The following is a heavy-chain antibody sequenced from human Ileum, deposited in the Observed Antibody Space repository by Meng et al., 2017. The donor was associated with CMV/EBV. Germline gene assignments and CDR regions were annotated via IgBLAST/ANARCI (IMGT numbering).Heavy chain of an antibody. CDR3: VRILNTGINGRGWFDL. CDR2: VSYTGDT. J-gene: IGHJ5*01. D-gene: IGHD2-8*02. CDR1: GGSIDSSTYY. V-gene: IGHV4-39*07. Sequence: SETLSLTCTVSGGSIDSSTYYWGWIRQPPGQGLEWIGSVSYTGDTDYNASLRSRVTMSVDTSQSQFFLKVNSVTAADTAVYSCVRILNTGINGRGWFDLWGQGVLVTVSS.